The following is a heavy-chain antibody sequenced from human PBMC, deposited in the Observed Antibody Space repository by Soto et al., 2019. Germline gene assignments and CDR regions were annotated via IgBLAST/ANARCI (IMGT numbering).Heavy chain of an antibody. J-gene: IGHJ6*02. D-gene: IGHD3-16*01. CDR1: GYSFTSYW. CDR3: ARQRGGYYYGMDV. Sequence: GDSLKLSCKGSGYSFTSYWIGWVRQMPGKGLEWMGIIYPGDSDTSYNPSFQGHVTLSADMSISTAYLQWSSLKASDTAMYYCARQRGGYYYGMDVWGQGTTVTVSS. V-gene: IGHV5-51*01. CDR2: IYPGDSDT.